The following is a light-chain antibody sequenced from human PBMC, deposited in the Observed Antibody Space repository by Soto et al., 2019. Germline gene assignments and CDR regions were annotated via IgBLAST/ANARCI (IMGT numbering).Light chain of an antibody. CDR3: QQYNNWPPIT. J-gene: IGKJ5*01. V-gene: IGKV3-15*01. CDR2: RAS. Sequence: EIVIAQSPATPSLPPVGRITLHCQASQSVTSNLAWYQHKPGQSPRLLIYRASARATGVPDRFSGSGSGTEFTLTISSLQSEDFAVYYCQQYNNWPPITFGQGTRLEIK. CDR1: QSVTSN.